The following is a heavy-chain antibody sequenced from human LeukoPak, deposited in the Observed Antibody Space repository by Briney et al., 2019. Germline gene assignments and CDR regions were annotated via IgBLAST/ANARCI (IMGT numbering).Heavy chain of an antibody. D-gene: IGHD6-13*01. CDR3: AKDSSSSWYFSWFDP. CDR1: GFTFSSYG. Sequence: PGGSLRLSCAASGFTFSSYGMSWVRQAPGKGLEWVSAISGSGGNKYYADSVKGRFTISRDNSKNTLYLQMNSLRAEDTAVYYCAKDSSSSWYFSWFDPWGQGTLVTVSS. J-gene: IGHJ5*02. CDR2: ISGSGGNK. V-gene: IGHV3-23*01.